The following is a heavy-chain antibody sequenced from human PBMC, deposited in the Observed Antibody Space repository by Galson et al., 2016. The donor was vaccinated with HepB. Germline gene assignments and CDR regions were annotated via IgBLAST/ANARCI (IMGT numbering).Heavy chain of an antibody. CDR1: ADSVSRDSYY. CDR3: ARHGGGESLEEAAAIDSPFFDY. D-gene: IGHD2-2*02. Sequence: SETLSLTCTVSADSVSRDSYYWGWIRQPPGKGLEWIGSIYYGGSTYYNPSLRSRVTISMDTSKNQFSLKLSSVTAADTAIYFCARHGGGESLEEAAAIDSPFFDYWGQGTLVTVSS. J-gene: IGHJ4*02. CDR2: IYYGGST. V-gene: IGHV4-39*01.